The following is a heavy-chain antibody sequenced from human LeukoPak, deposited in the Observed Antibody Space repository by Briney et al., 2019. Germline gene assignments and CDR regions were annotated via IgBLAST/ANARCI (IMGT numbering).Heavy chain of an antibody. D-gene: IGHD3-16*02. Sequence: SETLSLTCAVYGGSFSGYYWSWIRQPPGKGLEWIGEINHSGSTNYNPSLKSRVTISVDTSKNQFSLKLSSVTAADTAVYYCARATSSDYVWGSYRFLYYYYYMDVWGKGTTVTVSS. CDR3: ARATSSDYVWGSYRFLYYYYYMDV. CDR1: GGSFSGYY. V-gene: IGHV4-34*01. CDR2: INHSGST. J-gene: IGHJ6*03.